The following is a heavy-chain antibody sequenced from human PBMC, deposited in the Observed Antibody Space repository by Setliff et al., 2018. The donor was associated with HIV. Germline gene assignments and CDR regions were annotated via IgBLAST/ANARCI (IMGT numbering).Heavy chain of an antibody. Sequence: SETLSLTCAVSGGSISSYYWTWIRQPPGKGLEWIGYIYYSGSTNYNPSLKSRVTISVDTSKNQFSLKLSSVTAADTAVYYCAREGLAVAGLNWFDPWGQGTLVTVSS. V-gene: IGHV4-59*01. CDR3: AREGLAVAGLNWFDP. CDR2: IYYSGST. CDR1: GGSISSYY. J-gene: IGHJ5*02. D-gene: IGHD6-19*01.